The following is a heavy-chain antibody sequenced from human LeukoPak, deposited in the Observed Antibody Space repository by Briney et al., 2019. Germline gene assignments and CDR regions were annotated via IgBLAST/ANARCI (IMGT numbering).Heavy chain of an antibody. CDR3: ARVATDGGGFDP. CDR1: GITFSSYS. D-gene: IGHD3-16*01. V-gene: IGHV3-48*01. Sequence: GVLRLSCAASGITFSSYSMNWVRQAPGKGLEWISYLSSDNYTIYYADSVKGRFIISRDNAKDSLYLQMNSLRAEDTAVYYCARVATDGGGFDPWGQGTLVTVSS. J-gene: IGHJ5*02. CDR2: LSSDNYTI.